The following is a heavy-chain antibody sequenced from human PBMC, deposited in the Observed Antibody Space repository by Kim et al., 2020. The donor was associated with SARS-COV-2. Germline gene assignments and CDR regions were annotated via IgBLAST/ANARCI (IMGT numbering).Heavy chain of an antibody. CDR2: ISASSGDT. V-gene: IGHV3-23*01. D-gene: IGHD4-4*01. Sequence: GGSLRLSCAASGFTFSRYGLSWVRQAPGKGLEWVSGISASSGDTYYADSVQGRFTISRDNATNALNLEMNSLRAEDTALYYCSRVTTITSPFYDYWGRG. CDR3: SRVTTITSPFYDY. CDR1: GFTFSRYG. J-gene: IGHJ4*02.